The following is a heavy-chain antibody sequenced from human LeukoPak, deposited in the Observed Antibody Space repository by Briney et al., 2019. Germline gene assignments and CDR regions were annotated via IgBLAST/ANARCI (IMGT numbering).Heavy chain of an antibody. Sequence: PSETLSLTCTVSGGSISSGSYYWSWIRQPAGKGLEWIGRIYTSGSTNYNPSLKGRVTISVDTSKNQFSLKLSSVTAADTAVYYCARAYCSSTSCPGAFDIWGQGTMVTVSS. J-gene: IGHJ3*02. D-gene: IGHD2-2*01. CDR1: GGSISSGSYY. V-gene: IGHV4-61*02. CDR2: IYTSGST. CDR3: ARAYCSSTSCPGAFDI.